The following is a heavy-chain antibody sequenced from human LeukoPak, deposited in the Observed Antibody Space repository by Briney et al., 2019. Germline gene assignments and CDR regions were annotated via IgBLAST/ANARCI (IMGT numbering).Heavy chain of an antibody. V-gene: IGHV1-18*01. J-gene: IGHJ6*02. CDR2: ISAYNGNT. D-gene: IGHD2-15*01. CDR1: GYTFTSYG. CDR3: ARDCSGGSCYWDYYYGMDV. Sequence: ASVKVSCKASGYTFTSYGISWVRQAPGQGLEWMGWISAYNGNTNYAQKLQGRVTMTTDTSTSTAYMELRSLRSDDTTVYYCARDCSGGSCYWDYYYGMDVWGQGTTVTVSS.